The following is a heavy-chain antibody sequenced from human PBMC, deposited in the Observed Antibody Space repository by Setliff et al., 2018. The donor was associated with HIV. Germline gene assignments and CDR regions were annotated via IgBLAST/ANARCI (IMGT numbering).Heavy chain of an antibody. CDR2: INPNSGGA. V-gene: IGHV1-2*02. J-gene: IGHJ6*03. D-gene: IGHD2-21*01. Sequence: ASVKVSCKASGYNFNVYHMHWVRQAPGQGLEWMGWINPNSGGASFAQKFQGRVTMTRDTSINTAYMELTRLRSDDTAVYFCATVLLGANYSPTSHYYSYMDVWGKGTTVTVSS. CDR3: ATVLLGANYSPTSHYYSYMDV. CDR1: GYNFNVYH.